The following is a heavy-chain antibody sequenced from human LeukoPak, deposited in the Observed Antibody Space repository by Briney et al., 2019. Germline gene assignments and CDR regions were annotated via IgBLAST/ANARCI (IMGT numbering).Heavy chain of an antibody. CDR1: GFTFSSYA. Sequence: GGSLRLSCAASGFTFSSYAMHWVRQAPGKGLEWVAVISYDGSNKYYADSVKGRFTISRDNSKNTLYLQMNSLRAEDTAVYYCARGTTSSWYYYYHYYMDVWGKGTTVTVSS. J-gene: IGHJ6*03. V-gene: IGHV3-30*04. D-gene: IGHD6-13*01. CDR3: ARGTTSSWYYYYHYYMDV. CDR2: ISYDGSNK.